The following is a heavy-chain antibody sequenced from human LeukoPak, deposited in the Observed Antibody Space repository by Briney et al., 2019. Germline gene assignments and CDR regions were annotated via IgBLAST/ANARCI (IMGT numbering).Heavy chain of an antibody. V-gene: IGHV1-46*01. CDR2: INPSGGST. Sequence: GASVKVSCKASGYTFTSYYIHWVRQAPGQGLEWMGIINPSGGSTTYAQKFQVRVTMTRDTSTSTVYMELSSLRSEDTAVYFCARLGPPITMMHGPNSDFWGQGTLVTVSS. D-gene: IGHD3-22*01. J-gene: IGHJ4*02. CDR1: GYTFTSYY. CDR3: ARLGPPITMMHGPNSDF.